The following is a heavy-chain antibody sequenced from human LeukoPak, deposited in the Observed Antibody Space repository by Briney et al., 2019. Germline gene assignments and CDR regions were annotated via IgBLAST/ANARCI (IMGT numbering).Heavy chain of an antibody. CDR1: GYTFIGYY. CDR3: ARDKDDYGSGNHWFDP. Sequence: AASVKVSCKASGYTFIGYYVHWVRQAPGQGLEWMGRINPNSGGTNYAQKFQGRVTMTRDTSITTAYMELSSLRSDDTAVYYCARDKDDYGSGNHWFDPWGQGTLVTVSS. CDR2: INPNSGGT. V-gene: IGHV1-2*06. J-gene: IGHJ5*02. D-gene: IGHD3-10*01.